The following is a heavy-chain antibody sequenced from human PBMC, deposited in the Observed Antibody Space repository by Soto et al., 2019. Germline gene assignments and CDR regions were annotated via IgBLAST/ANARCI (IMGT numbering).Heavy chain of an antibody. J-gene: IGHJ3*01. CDR3: ARKRYNDAFDF. D-gene: IGHD1-1*01. Sequence: SLTCALSGYSVCGNCGALNFIRNSPSRGLELLGITFYRSKCYNDYALSVKVRIIIKPDTSKNQFSLQLSSMTPDDSAVYYCARKRYNDAFDFWGQGTMVTVS. V-gene: IGHV6-1*01. CDR2: TFYRSKCYN. CDR1: GYSVCGNCGA.